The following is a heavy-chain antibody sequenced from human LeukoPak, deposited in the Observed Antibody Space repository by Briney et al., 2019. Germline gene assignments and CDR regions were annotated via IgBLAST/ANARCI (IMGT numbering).Heavy chain of an antibody. CDR1: GFTFSSYS. CDR2: TSISSNYI. D-gene: IGHD3-16*01. Sequence: GGSLRLSCAASGFTFSSYSMNWVRQAPGKGLEWVSSTSISSNYIYYTDSVKGRFTISRDNAKNSLYLQMNSLRAEDTAVYYCARVPLGDYYMDVWGKGTTVTVSS. CDR3: ARVPLGDYYMDV. V-gene: IGHV3-21*01. J-gene: IGHJ6*03.